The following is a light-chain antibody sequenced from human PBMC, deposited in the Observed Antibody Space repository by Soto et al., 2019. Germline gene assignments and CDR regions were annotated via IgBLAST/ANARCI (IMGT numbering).Light chain of an antibody. J-gene: IGKJ2*01. Sequence: EIVMTQSPATLSVSPGERVTLSCRASQSVFTNLAWHQQKPGQAPRLLIYATSTRATGVPSRFSGSGSGTEFTLTISSLQSEDFAVYYCQQYHNWPYTFGQGTKLEIK. V-gene: IGKV3-15*01. CDR2: ATS. CDR3: QQYHNWPYT. CDR1: QSVFTN.